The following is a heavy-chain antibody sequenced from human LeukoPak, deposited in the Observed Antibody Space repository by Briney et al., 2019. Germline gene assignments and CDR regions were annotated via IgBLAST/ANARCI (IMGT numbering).Heavy chain of an antibody. V-gene: IGHV1-69*01. D-gene: IGHD2-2*02. CDR1: GGTLSSYA. CDR2: IIPIFGTA. J-gene: IGHJ6*03. Sequence: ASVKVSCKASGGTLSSYAISWVRQAPGQGLEWMGGIIPIFGTANYAQKFQGRVTITADESTSTAYMELSSLRSEDTAVYYCARADCSSTSCYTGIGYYYYMDVWGKGTTVTVSS. CDR3: ARADCSSTSCYTGIGYYYYMDV.